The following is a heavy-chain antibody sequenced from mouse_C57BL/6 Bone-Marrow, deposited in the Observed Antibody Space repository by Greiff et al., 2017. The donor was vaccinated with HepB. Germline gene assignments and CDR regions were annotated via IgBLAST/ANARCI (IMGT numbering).Heavy chain of an antibody. V-gene: IGHV1-74*01. J-gene: IGHJ2*01. CDR3: AMKAQASYFDY. D-gene: IGHD3-2*02. Sequence: QVQLQQPGAELVKPGASVKVSCEASGYTFTSYWMHWVKQRPGQGLEWIGRIHPSDSDNNYNQKFKGKATLTVDKSSSTAYMQLSSLTSEDAAVYYCAMKAQASYFDYWGQGTTLTVSS. CDR1: GYTFTSYW. CDR2: IHPSDSDN.